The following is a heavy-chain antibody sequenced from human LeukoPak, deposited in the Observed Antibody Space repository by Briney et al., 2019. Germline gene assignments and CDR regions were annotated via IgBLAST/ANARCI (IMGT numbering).Heavy chain of an antibody. CDR1: GYTFTGYY. V-gene: IGHV1-2*02. CDR2: INPNSGGT. Sequence: GAAVKVSCKASGYTFTGYYMHWVRQAPGQGLEWMGWINPNSGGTNYAQKFQGRVTMTRDTSISTAYMELSRLRSDDTAVYYCARAQYYDSSGYRYWGQGTLVTVSS. CDR3: ARAQYYDSSGYRY. J-gene: IGHJ4*02. D-gene: IGHD3-22*01.